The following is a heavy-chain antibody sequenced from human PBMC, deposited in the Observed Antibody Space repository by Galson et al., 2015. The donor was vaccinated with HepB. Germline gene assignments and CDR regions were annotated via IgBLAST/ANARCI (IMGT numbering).Heavy chain of an antibody. CDR1: GFSIRNNC. CDR2: INQDGGTT. CDR3: SRDTFGPYDY. D-gene: IGHD3-16*01. V-gene: IGHV3-74*01. Sequence: SLRLSCAASGFSIRNNCMHWVRQAPGKGLVWVARINQDGGTTNYAESVQGRFTISKDNAKNTLHLQMNNLRAEDTAVYYCSRDTFGPYDYWGQGTLVTVSS. J-gene: IGHJ4*02.